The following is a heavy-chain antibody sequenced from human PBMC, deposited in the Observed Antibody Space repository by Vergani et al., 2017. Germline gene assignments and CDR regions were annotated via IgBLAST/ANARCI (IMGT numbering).Heavy chain of an antibody. V-gene: IGHV1-2*02. CDR1: GYTFTGYY. Sequence: QVQLVQSGAEVKKPGASVKVSCKASGYTFTGYYMHWVRQAPGQGLEWMGWINPNSGGTNYAQKFQGRVTMTRDTSISTAYMELSRLRSDDTAVYYCAREKITMVREGKIGPGYHAFDIWGQGTMVTVSS. D-gene: IGHD3-10*01. CDR3: AREKITMVREGKIGPGYHAFDI. CDR2: INPNSGGT. J-gene: IGHJ3*02.